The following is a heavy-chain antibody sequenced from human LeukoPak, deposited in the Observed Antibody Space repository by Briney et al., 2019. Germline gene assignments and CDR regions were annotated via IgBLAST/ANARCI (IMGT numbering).Heavy chain of an antibody. CDR3: ARASYYYDTSGLGAFDI. D-gene: IGHD3-22*01. V-gene: IGHV3-9*01. Sequence: GGSLRLSCAASGFIFNDHAMYWVRQPPGKGPEWVSAITWDSTNTGYADSVKGRFTISRDNAKNSLYLQMNSLRPEDTALYYCARASYYYDTSGLGAFDIWGQGTMVTASS. J-gene: IGHJ3*02. CDR1: GFIFNDHA. CDR2: ITWDSTNT.